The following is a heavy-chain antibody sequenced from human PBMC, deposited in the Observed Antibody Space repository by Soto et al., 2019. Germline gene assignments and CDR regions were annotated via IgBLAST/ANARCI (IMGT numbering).Heavy chain of an antibody. V-gene: IGHV1-46*01. CDR1: GYTFTSYY. CDR3: ASSPSTEIVVVTPLAY. CDR2: INPSGGST. Sequence: ASVKASCKASGYTFTSYYIHWVRQAPGQGLEWMGIINPSGGSTSYAQKFQGRVTITRDTSASTAYMELSSLRSEDTAVYYCASSPSTEIVVVTPLAYWGQGTLVTSPQ. D-gene: IGHD2-21*02. J-gene: IGHJ4*02.